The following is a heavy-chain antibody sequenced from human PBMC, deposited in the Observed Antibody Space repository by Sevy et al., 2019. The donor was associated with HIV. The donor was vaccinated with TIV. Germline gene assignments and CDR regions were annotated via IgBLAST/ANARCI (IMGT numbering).Heavy chain of an antibody. V-gene: IGHV1-2*02. CDR2: INPNSGGT. J-gene: IGHJ4*02. Sequence: ASVKVSCKASGYTFTGYYLHWVRQAPGQGLEWMGWINPNSGGTNYAPKFRGRVTMTRDTSISTASMELSRLRSDDTAMYYCTRSAAEAKNFYCGGDCYSDYWGQGTLVTVSS. CDR3: TRSAAEAKNFYCGGDCYSDY. CDR1: GYTFTGYY. D-gene: IGHD2-21*02.